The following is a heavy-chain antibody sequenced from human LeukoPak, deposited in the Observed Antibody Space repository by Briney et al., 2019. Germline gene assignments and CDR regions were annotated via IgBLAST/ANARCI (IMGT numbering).Heavy chain of an antibody. V-gene: IGHV4-38-2*02. Sequence: SETLSLTCTVSGYSISNGYYWGWIRRPPGKGLEWIGTTYHSGTSYYNPSLKSRVTISVGTSKNQFSLKLSSVTAADTAVYYCARDRPSRSYSSSWFSYYYYMDVWGKGTTVTVSS. CDR2: TYHSGTS. J-gene: IGHJ6*03. CDR1: GYSISNGYY. CDR3: ARDRPSRSYSSSWFSYYYYMDV. D-gene: IGHD6-13*01.